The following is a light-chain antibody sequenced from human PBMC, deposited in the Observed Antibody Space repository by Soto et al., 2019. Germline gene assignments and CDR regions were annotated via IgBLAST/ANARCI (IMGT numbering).Light chain of an antibody. V-gene: IGLV2-8*01. CDR3: SSYSGTNYHYV. CDR2: EVS. CDR1: SSDVGGYNY. J-gene: IGLJ1*01. Sequence: QSVLTQPASVSGSPGQSITISCTGTSSDVGGYNYVSWYQQHPGKAPKLMIYEVSERPSGVPDRFSGSKSGNTASLTVSGLQADDEADYYCSSYSGTNYHYVFGTGDQGHRP.